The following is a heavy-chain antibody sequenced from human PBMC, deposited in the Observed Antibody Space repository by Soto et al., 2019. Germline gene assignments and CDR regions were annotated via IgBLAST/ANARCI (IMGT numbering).Heavy chain of an antibody. J-gene: IGHJ5*02. CDR3: ARDQASRVDP. Sequence: SETLSLTCTVSGGSISSGDDYWSWIRQPPGKGLEWIGYIHYSGSTYYNPSLKSRVTISVDTSKNQFSLKLSSVTAADTAVYYCARDQASRVDPWGQGTLVTVSS. V-gene: IGHV4-30-4*01. CDR2: IHYSGST. CDR1: GGSISSGDDY.